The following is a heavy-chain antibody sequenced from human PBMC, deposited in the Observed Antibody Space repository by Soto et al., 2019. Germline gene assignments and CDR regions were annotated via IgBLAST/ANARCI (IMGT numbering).Heavy chain of an antibody. CDR2: VTGSTGTT. D-gene: IGHD3-10*01. CDR1: GFTFSSYG. CDR3: AKWSGFGDL. J-gene: IGHJ4*02. V-gene: IGHV3-23*01. Sequence: EVQLLESGGGLVQPGGSLRLSCAASGFTFSSYGITWVRQAPGKGLEWVSGVTGSTGTTHYADSVKGRFTISRDNSENTVYLQMNSLRAEDTAVYYCAKWSGFGDLWGQGTLVTVSS.